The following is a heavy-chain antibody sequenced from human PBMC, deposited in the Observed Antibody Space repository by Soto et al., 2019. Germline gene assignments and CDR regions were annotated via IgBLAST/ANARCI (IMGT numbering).Heavy chain of an antibody. CDR1: GYTFTGYY. D-gene: IGHD2-15*01. CDR2: INPNSGGT. Sequence: ASVKVSFKASGYTFTGYYMHWVRQAPGQGLEWMGWINPNSGGTNYAQKFQGWVTMTRDTSISTAYMELSRLRSDDTAVYYCARARGGYCSGGSCYERGPYYYYYGMDVWGQGTTVTVSS. V-gene: IGHV1-2*04. J-gene: IGHJ6*02. CDR3: ARARGGYCSGGSCYERGPYYYYYGMDV.